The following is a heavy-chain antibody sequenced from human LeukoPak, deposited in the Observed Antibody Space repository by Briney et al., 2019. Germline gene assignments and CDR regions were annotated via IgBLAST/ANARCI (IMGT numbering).Heavy chain of an antibody. J-gene: IGHJ4*02. CDR3: VKERYDSSGYYYDY. V-gene: IGHV3-23*01. CDR1: GFIFSSCA. D-gene: IGHD3-22*01. Sequence: GGSLRLSCAASGFIFSSCAMTWVRQAPGKGLEWVSAISGGGTTTYYADYVKGRFTISRANSKNTLYLQMNSLRAEDTAVYYCVKERYDSSGYYYDYWGQGTLVTVSS. CDR2: ISGGGTTT.